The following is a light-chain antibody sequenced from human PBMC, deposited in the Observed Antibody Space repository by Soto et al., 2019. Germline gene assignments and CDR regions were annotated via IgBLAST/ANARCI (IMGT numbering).Light chain of an antibody. Sequence: IVLTQSPATLSLSTGERATLSCRASQSVSSYLAWYQQKPGQAPRLLIYDASNRATGIPARFSGSGSGTDFTLTISSLEPEDFAVYYCQQRSNWPPITFVQGTKLEIK. CDR3: QQRSNWPPIT. CDR2: DAS. CDR1: QSVSSY. V-gene: IGKV3-11*01. J-gene: IGKJ2*01.